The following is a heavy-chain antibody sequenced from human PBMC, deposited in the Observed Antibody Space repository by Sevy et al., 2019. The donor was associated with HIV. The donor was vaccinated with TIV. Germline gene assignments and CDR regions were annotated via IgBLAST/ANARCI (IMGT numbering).Heavy chain of an antibody. CDR1: GFSFSSYG. CDR2: IQYDGSNK. CDR3: VKEGGGEGGDH. D-gene: IGHD2-21*01. Sequence: GGSLRLSCAASGFSFSSYGMHWVRQAPGKGLEWMSYIQYDGSNKDYADSVEGRFTISRDNSKNTLYLQMNSLRVEDTAVFYCVKEGGGEGGDHWGQGTLVTVSS. J-gene: IGHJ4*02. V-gene: IGHV3-30*02.